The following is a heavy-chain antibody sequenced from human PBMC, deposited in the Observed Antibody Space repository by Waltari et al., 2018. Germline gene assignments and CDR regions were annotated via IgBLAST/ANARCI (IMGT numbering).Heavy chain of an antibody. V-gene: IGHV4-34*01. Sequence: QVQLQQWGAGLLKPSETLSLTCAVYGGSFSGYYWSWIRQPPGKGLEWIGEINHSGSTNYNPSRKSRVTISVDTSKSQFSLKLSSVTAADTAVYYCARVQWLVHGMFDYWGQGTLVTVSS. D-gene: IGHD6-19*01. CDR3: ARVQWLVHGMFDY. J-gene: IGHJ4*02. CDR1: GGSFSGYY. CDR2: INHSGST.